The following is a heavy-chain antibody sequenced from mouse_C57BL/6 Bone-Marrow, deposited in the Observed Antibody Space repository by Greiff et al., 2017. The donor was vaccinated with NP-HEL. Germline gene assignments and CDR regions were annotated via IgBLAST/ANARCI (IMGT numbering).Heavy chain of an antibody. CDR1: GFTFSSYG. V-gene: IGHV5-6*01. D-gene: IGHD1-1*01. CDR2: ISSGGSYT. Sequence: EVKLMESGGDLVKPGGSLKLSCAASGFTFSSYGMSWVRQTPDKRLEWVATISSGGSYTSYPDSVKVRFTISRDNAKNTLYLQRSSLKSEDTAMYYCARHGGSSFDYWGQGTTLTVSS. J-gene: IGHJ2*01. CDR3: ARHGGSSFDY.